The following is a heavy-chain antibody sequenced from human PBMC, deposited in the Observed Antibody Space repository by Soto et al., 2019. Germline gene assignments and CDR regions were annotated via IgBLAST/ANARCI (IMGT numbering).Heavy chain of an antibody. V-gene: IGHV4-39*01. CDR2: IYYSGST. Sequence: PSETLSLSCTVSGGSISSSSYYWGWIRQPPGKGLEWIGSIYYSGSTYYNPSLKSRVTISVDTSKNQFSLKLSSVTAADTAVYYCARNEPYFDYWGQGTLVTVSS. CDR3: ARNEPYFDY. CDR1: GGSISSSSYY. J-gene: IGHJ4*02.